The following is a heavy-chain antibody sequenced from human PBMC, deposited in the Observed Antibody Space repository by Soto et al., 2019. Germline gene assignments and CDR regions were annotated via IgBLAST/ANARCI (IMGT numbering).Heavy chain of an antibody. D-gene: IGHD1-26*01. J-gene: IGHJ4*02. V-gene: IGHV5-10-1*01. CDR2: IDPSDSYT. CDR3: TTDEASVGTDPQFFAY. Sequence: KGLEWMGRIDPSDSYTNYSPSFQGHVTISADKSISTAYLQMNSLQSEDTAMYYCTTDEASVGTDPQFFAYWGKGALVTVFS.